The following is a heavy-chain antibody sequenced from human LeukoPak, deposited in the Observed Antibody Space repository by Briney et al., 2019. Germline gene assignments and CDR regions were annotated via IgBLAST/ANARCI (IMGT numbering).Heavy chain of an antibody. Sequence: SCKASGFTFSSYGMHWVRQAPGKGLEWVAVISYDGSNKYYADSVKGRFTISRDNSKNTLYLQMNSLRAEDTAVYYCAKGSLGSTSSPPDWGQGTLVTVSS. D-gene: IGHD2-2*01. V-gene: IGHV3-30*18. J-gene: IGHJ4*02. CDR3: AKGSLGSTSSPPD. CDR2: ISYDGSNK. CDR1: GFTFSSYG.